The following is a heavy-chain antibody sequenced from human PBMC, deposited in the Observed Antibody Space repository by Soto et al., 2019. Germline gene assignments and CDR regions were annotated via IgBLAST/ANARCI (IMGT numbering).Heavy chain of an antibody. D-gene: IGHD3-10*01. V-gene: IGHV5-51*01. J-gene: IGHJ6*02. Sequence: PGESLKISCKGSGYSFTSYWIGWVRQMPGKGLEWMGIIYPGDSDTRYSPSFQGQVTISADKSISTAYLQWSSLKASDTAMYYCARRGNGPGYYYGSGSYSAMVRYYYYGMDVWGQGTTVTVSS. CDR3: ARRGNGPGYYYGSGSYSAMVRYYYYGMDV. CDR2: IYPGDSDT. CDR1: GYSFTSYW.